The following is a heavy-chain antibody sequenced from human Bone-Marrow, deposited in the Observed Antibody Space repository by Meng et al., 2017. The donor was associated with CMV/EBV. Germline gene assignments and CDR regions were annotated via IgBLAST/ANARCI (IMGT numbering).Heavy chain of an antibody. CDR1: GYTFTGYY. Sequence: ASVKVSCKASGYTFTGYYMHWVRQAPGQGLEWMGWINPNSGGTNYAQKFQGRVTMTRDTSISTAYMELSRLRSDDTAVYYCARDSPTGDYYYYYGMDVWGQGTTVPVSS. CDR3: ARDSPTGDYYYYYGMDV. V-gene: IGHV1-2*02. D-gene: IGHD3-10*01. CDR2: INPNSGGT. J-gene: IGHJ6*02.